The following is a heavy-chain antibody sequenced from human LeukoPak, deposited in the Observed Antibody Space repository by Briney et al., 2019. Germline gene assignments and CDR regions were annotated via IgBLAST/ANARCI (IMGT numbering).Heavy chain of an antibody. Sequence: SETLSLTCTVSGGSLSSYYWSWLRQPPGKGLEWIGYIYYSGSTNYNPSLTSRVTISVDTSKNQFSLKLSSVTAADTAVYYCAREYSGYVGGFDYWGQGTLVTVSS. CDR3: AREYSGYVGGFDY. V-gene: IGHV4-59*01. D-gene: IGHD5-12*01. CDR2: IYYSGST. J-gene: IGHJ4*02. CDR1: GGSLSSYY.